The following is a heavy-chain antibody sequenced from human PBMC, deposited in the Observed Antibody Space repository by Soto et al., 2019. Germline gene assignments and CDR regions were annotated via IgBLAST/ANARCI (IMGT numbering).Heavy chain of an antibody. Sequence: GGSLRLSCAASGFSFSSYAMTWVRQAPGKGLEWVSAISGAGGSTYYADSVKGRFSISRDNSKNTLFLQMNSLRVEDTAIYYCAKVFFGVVGPFDYWGQGTLVTVSS. D-gene: IGHD3-3*01. CDR2: ISGAGGST. V-gene: IGHV3-23*01. CDR3: AKVFFGVVGPFDY. CDR1: GFSFSSYA. J-gene: IGHJ4*02.